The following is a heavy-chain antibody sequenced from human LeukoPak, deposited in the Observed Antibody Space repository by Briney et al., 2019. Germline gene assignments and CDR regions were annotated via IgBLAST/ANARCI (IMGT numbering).Heavy chain of an antibody. CDR1: GFTFSSYS. CDR2: ISSSSGTI. D-gene: IGHD3-3*01. V-gene: IGHV3-48*01. CDR3: ARDRAWNYFDY. Sequence: GGSLRLSCAASGFTFSSYSMNWVRQAPGKGLEWVSYISSSSGTILYADSVKGRFTISRDNAKNSLYLQMDSLRAEDTAVYYCARDRAWNYFDYWGQGTLVTVSS. J-gene: IGHJ4*02.